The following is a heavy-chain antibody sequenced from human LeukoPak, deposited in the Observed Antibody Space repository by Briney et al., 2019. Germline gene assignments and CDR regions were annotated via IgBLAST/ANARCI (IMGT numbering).Heavy chain of an antibody. CDR2: VYYRGDT. J-gene: IGHJ4*02. D-gene: IGHD2-2*01. V-gene: IGHV4-59*08. Sequence: PSETLSLTCTVSDGSISGYCWSWIRQPPGKGLEFIGSVYYRGDTNYNPSLKSRVTISVDTSKNQFSLKLSSVTAADTAVYYCARWAASCSSANCPYYLDYWGQGALVTVSS. CDR1: DGSISGYC. CDR3: ARWAASCSSANCPYYLDY.